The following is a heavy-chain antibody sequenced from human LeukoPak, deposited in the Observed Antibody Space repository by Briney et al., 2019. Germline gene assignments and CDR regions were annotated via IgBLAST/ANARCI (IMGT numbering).Heavy chain of an antibody. J-gene: IGHJ4*02. D-gene: IGHD1-26*01. CDR2: ISNNGGTT. CDR3: ARVASSGTYGDY. V-gene: IGHV3-64*01. Sequence: PWGSLRLSCAASGFTFSSYTMHWVRQAPGKGLEYVSAISNNGGTTYYANSVKGRFTISRDNSKNTLYLQMGSLRVEDMAVYYCARVASSGTYGDYWGQGTLLPVFS. CDR1: GFTFSSYT.